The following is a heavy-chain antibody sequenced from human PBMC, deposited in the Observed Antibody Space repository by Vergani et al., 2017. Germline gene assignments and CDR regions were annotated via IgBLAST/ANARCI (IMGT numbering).Heavy chain of an antibody. CDR2: IYYSGST. V-gene: IGHV4-39*02. CDR1: GGSISSSSYY. Sequence: QLQLQESGPGLVKPSETLSLTCTVSGGSISSSSYYWGWRRQPPGQGLEWIGSIYYSGSTYYNPSLKSRVSISVDTYKNHFSLKLSSVTAADTAVYSCAQHYGYYSFDYWGQGTLVTVSS. J-gene: IGHJ4*02. D-gene: IGHD4-17*01. CDR3: AQHYGYYSFDY.